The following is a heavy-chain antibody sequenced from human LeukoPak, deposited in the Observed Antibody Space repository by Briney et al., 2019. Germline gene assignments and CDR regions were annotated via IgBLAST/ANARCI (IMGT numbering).Heavy chain of an antibody. CDR2: VSGSGGIP. CDR3: AKDGRFGDFDH. V-gene: IGHV3-23*01. D-gene: IGHD3-16*01. Sequence: PGGSLRLSCVTSGFNFSNFVMNGVRQAPGEGLEWISSVSGSGGIPYYADSVKGRFTVSRDNSKNTLFLHMNGLRVEDTALYYCAKDGRFGDFDHWGQGTLVAVSS. J-gene: IGHJ4*02. CDR1: GFNFSNFV.